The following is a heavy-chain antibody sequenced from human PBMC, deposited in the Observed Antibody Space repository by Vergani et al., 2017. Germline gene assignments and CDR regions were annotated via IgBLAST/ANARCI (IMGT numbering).Heavy chain of an antibody. CDR2: IYSGGST. CDR1: GFTVSSNY. CDR3: ARDRRYCSSTSCFYYYYYMDV. J-gene: IGHJ6*03. D-gene: IGHD2-2*01. Sequence: EVQLVESGGGLVKPGGSLRLSCAASGFTVSSNYMSWVRQAPGKGLEWVSVIYSGGSTYYADSVKGRFTISRDNSKNTLYLQMNRLRAEDTAVYYCARDRRYCSSTSCFYYYYYMDVWGKGTTVTVSS. V-gene: IGHV3-53*01.